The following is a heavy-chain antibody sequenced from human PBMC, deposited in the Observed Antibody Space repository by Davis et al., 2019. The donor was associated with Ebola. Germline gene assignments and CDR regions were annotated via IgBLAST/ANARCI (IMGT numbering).Heavy chain of an antibody. V-gene: IGHV4-34*01. Sequence: MPSETLSLTCTVSGGSISSYYWSWIRQPPGKGLEWIGEINHSGSTNYSPSLKSRVTISADTSKNQFSLRLKSGTAADTAMYYCARDYVYWGQGILVTVSS. D-gene: IGHD3-16*01. CDR2: INHSGST. CDR1: GGSISSYY. CDR3: ARDYVY. J-gene: IGHJ4*02.